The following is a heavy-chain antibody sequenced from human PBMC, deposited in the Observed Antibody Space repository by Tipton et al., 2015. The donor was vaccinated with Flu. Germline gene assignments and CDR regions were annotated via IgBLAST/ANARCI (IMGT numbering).Heavy chain of an antibody. CDR2: VCQSGNT. CDR1: GDSIGRGYC. J-gene: IGHJ4*02. Sequence: TLSLTCSVSGDSIGRGYCWGWIRQPPGKGLEWIGNVCQSGNTYYNPSLKSRVNISVDTSKNQFSLKLSSVTAADTAVYYCARGWGDYDYVWGSYRRPHPDYFDYWGQGTLVTVSS. CDR3: ARGWGDYDYVWGSYRRPHPDYFDY. D-gene: IGHD3-16*01. V-gene: IGHV4-38-2*02.